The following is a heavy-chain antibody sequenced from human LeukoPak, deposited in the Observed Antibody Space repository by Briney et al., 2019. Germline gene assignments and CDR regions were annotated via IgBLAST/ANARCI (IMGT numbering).Heavy chain of an antibody. V-gene: IGHV1-18*04. J-gene: IGHJ4*02. D-gene: IGHD2-15*01. CDR3: AGLVVVAATTDFDY. Sequence: ASVKVSCKASGYTFTSYGISWVRQAPGQGLEWMGWISAYNGNTNYAQKPQGRVTMTTDTSTSTAYMELRSLRSDDTAVYYCAGLVVVAATTDFDYWGQGTLVTVSS. CDR2: ISAYNGNT. CDR1: GYTFTSYG.